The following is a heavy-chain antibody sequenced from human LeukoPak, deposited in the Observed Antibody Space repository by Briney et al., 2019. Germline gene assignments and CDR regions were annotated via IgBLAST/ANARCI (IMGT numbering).Heavy chain of an antibody. V-gene: IGHV4-39*07. Sequence: AGGPLRLSCAASGFTVSSNYMSWVRQAPGKGLEWIGSLYYSGSTYYNPSLKSRVTISIDTSKNQFSLKLTSVTAADTAVFYCATLVRSGSYYWRWFDPWGQGTLVTVSS. CDR3: ATLVRSGSYYWRWFDP. CDR1: GFTVSSNY. J-gene: IGHJ5*02. CDR2: LYYSGST. D-gene: IGHD1-26*01.